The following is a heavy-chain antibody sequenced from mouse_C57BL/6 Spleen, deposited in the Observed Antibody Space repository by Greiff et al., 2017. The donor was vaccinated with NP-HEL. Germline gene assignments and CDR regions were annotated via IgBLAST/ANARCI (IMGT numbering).Heavy chain of an antibody. V-gene: IGHV14-2*01. Sequence: EVQLQESGAELVKPGASVKLSCTASGFTITDYYMHWVKQRTEQGLEWIGRIDPEDGDTNYAPKFQGKATITADTSSNTAYLQLSSLTSEDTAVYYCARSSPPRDAMDDWGKGTSVTVSS. CDR2: IDPEDGDT. CDR1: GFTITDYY. J-gene: IGHJ4*01. CDR3: ARSSPPRDAMDD.